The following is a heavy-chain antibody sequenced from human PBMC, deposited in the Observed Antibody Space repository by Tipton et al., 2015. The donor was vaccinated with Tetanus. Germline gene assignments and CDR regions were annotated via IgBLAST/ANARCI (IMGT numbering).Heavy chain of an antibody. J-gene: IGHJ4*02. CDR1: GGPFYKHG. Sequence: QLVQSGAEVKKPGSSVKVSCKSSGGPFYKHGIDWVRQAPGQGLEWVGGIIPASGATNYAHKFQGRVTMTADASTTTVHMELSNLRSDDTAVYYCVRDRAAAGGSDYWGQGTLVTV. CDR3: VRDRAAAGGSDY. D-gene: IGHD6-25*01. CDR2: IIPASGAT. V-gene: IGHV1-69*01.